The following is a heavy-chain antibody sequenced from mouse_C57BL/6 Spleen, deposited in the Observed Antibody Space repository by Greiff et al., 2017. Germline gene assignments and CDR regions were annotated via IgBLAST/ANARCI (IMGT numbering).Heavy chain of an antibody. V-gene: IGHV1-4*01. CDR3: ARSSPGGFAY. J-gene: IGHJ3*01. CDR1: GYTFTSYT. CDR2: INPSSGYT. Sequence: VKLMESGAELARPGASVKMSCKASGYTFTSYTMHWVKQRPGQGLEWIGYINPSSGYTKYNQKFKDKATLTANKSSSTAYKQLSSLTSEDSAVYYCARSSPGGFAYWGQGTLVTVSA.